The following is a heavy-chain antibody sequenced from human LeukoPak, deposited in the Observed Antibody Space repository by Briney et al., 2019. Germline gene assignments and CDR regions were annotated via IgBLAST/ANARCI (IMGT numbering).Heavy chain of an antibody. V-gene: IGHV4-59*01. CDR1: GGSISGYF. Sequence: SETLSLTCTVSGGSISGYFWTWIRQPPGKGLEWIGYNYYSGSTEYNPSLKRRVTISVDTSKNQFSLKLNSVTPADTAVYYCARDDGDITMIVVVNGNAFDIWGQGTMVTVSS. D-gene: IGHD3-22*01. CDR3: ARDDGDITMIVVVNGNAFDI. CDR2: NYYSGST. J-gene: IGHJ3*02.